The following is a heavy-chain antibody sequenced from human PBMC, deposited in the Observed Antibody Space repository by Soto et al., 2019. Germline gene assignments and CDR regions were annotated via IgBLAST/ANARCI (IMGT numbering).Heavy chain of an antibody. V-gene: IGHV2-5*01. Sequence: SGPTLVNPTQTLTLTCTFSGFSLSTSGVGVGWIRQPPGKALEWLALIYWNDDKRDSPSLKSRLTITKDTSKNQVVLTMTNMDPVDTATYYCAHSIASRLAFVWSDCYYYYGMDVWGQGTTVTVSS. CDR1: GFSLSTSGVG. CDR3: AHSIASRLAFVWSDCYYYYGMDV. J-gene: IGHJ6*02. CDR2: IYWNDDK. D-gene: IGHD6-6*01.